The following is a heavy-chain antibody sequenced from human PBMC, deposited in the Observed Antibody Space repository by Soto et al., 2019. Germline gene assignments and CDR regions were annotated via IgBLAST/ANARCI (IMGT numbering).Heavy chain of an antibody. CDR2: IKSKTDGGTT. CDR3: TTDTDIVATIFDY. J-gene: IGHJ4*02. Sequence: SLSNAWMNWVRQAPGKGLEWVGRIKSKTDGGTTDYAAPVKGRFTTSRDDSKNTLYLQMNSLKTEDTAVYYCTTDTDIVATIFDYWGQGTLVTVSS. CDR1: SLSNAW. D-gene: IGHD5-12*01. V-gene: IGHV3-15*07.